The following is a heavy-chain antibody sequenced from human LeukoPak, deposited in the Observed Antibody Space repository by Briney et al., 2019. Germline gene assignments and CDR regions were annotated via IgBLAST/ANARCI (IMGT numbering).Heavy chain of an antibody. CDR1: RFTFNSYA. CDR3: ARSENSGWGYFDY. D-gene: IGHD5-12*01. Sequence: GGSLRLSSAASRFTFNSYAMSWVRQAPGKGLEWVSVIGGSNGITFYVGSVKGRFTISRDNSKDTLYLQMNSLRAEDTAVYYCARSENSGWGYFDYWGQGTLVTVSS. CDR2: IGGSNGIT. J-gene: IGHJ4*02. V-gene: IGHV3-23*01.